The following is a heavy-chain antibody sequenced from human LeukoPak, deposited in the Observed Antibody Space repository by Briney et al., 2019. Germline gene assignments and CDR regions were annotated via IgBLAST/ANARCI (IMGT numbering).Heavy chain of an antibody. Sequence: GGSLRLSCSPSEFTFGTYAMLWVRDAPGKGLEYVSAMSSKGLDTYYAASVGGRFSIHRVNSNNTLYLQMSSLRPEDTAMYYCARLAAAGHSDYWGQGSLVAVSS. CDR2: MSSKGLDT. CDR3: ARLAAAGHSDY. CDR1: EFTFGTYA. D-gene: IGHD6-13*01. V-gene: IGHV3-64D*06. J-gene: IGHJ4*02.